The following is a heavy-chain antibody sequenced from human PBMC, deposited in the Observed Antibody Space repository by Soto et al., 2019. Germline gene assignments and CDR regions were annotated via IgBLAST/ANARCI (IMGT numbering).Heavy chain of an antibody. J-gene: IGHJ4*02. Sequence: SETLSLTCTVSGGSISSGGYYWSWIRQHPGKGLEWIGYIYYSGSTYYNPSLKSRVTISVDTSKNQFSLKPSSVTAADTAVYYCARVGDIYYYDTVAPGYYFDYWGQGTLVTVSS. CDR1: GGSISSGGYY. CDR3: ARVGDIYYYDTVAPGYYFDY. CDR2: IYYSGST. D-gene: IGHD3-22*01. V-gene: IGHV4-31*03.